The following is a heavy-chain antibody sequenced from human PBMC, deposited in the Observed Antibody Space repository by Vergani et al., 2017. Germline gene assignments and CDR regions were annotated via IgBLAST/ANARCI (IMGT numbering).Heavy chain of an antibody. D-gene: IGHD1-1*01. Sequence: EVQLVESGGDLVQPGRSLRLSCTASGFTFGYYAMDWFRQAPGQGLEWVGGIRSKAYGQATIYAASVKGRFTISRDDSKSIAYLQMNNLQTEDTAMYYCARTTGAPYTNYYYYYMDVWGKGTTVTVSS. CDR3: ARTTGAPYTNYYYYYMDV. J-gene: IGHJ6*03. CDR2: IRSKAYGQAT. CDR1: GFTFGYYA. V-gene: IGHV3-49*03.